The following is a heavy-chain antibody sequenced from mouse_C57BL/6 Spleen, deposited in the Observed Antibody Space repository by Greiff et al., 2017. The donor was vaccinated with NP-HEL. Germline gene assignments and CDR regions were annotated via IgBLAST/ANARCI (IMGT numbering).Heavy chain of an antibody. Sequence: QVHVKQSGAELVKPGASVKISCKASGYAFSSYWMNWVKQRPGKGLEWIGQIYPGDGDTNYNGKFKGKATLTADKSSSTAYMQLSSLTSEDSAVYFCARCYYGSSYGDYWGQGTTLTVSS. V-gene: IGHV1-80*01. CDR3: ARCYYGSSYGDY. CDR2: IYPGDGDT. CDR1: GYAFSSYW. D-gene: IGHD1-1*01. J-gene: IGHJ2*01.